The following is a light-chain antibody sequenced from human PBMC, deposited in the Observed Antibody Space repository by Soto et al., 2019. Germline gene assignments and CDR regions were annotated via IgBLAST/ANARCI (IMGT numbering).Light chain of an antibody. Sequence: QSALTQPASVSGSPGQSIAISCTGTGTDVGNYNYVSWYQQHPGRAPQLMIYDVSNRPSGVSDRFSGSKSGNTASLTISGLQPEDEADYYCNSYTTSSTYVFGTGTKVTVL. J-gene: IGLJ1*01. CDR2: DVS. CDR1: GTDVGNYNY. CDR3: NSYTTSSTYV. V-gene: IGLV2-14*03.